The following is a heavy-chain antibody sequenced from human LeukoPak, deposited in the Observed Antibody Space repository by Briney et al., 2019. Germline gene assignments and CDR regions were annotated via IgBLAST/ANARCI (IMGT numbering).Heavy chain of an antibody. Sequence: PGRSLRLSCAASGFTFSSYGMHWVRQAPGKGLEWVAVIWYDGSNKYYADSVKGRFTISRDNSKNTLYLQMNSLRAEDTAVYYCAKDGAKWLDPLYYYMDVRGKGTTVTVSS. D-gene: IGHD6-19*01. CDR2: IWYDGSNK. CDR1: GFTFSSYG. CDR3: AKDGAKWLDPLYYYMDV. J-gene: IGHJ6*03. V-gene: IGHV3-33*06.